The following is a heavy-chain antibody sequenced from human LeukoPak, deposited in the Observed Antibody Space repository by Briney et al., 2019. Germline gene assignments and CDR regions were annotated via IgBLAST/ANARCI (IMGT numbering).Heavy chain of an antibody. CDR1: GFTFSNYL. CDR3: ARDKLTGDSFFDS. V-gene: IGHV3-7*01. J-gene: IGHJ4*02. CDR2: IKQDGSDK. Sequence: PGGSLRLSCAASGFTFSNYLMSWVRQAPGKGLEWVANIKQDGSDKFYVDSVKGRFTISRDNATTSLYLQMNSLRAEDTAVYYCARDKLTGDSFFDSWGQGTLVTVSS. D-gene: IGHD7-27*01.